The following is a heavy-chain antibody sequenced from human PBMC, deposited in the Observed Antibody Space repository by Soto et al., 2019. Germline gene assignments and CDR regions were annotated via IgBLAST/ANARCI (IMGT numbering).Heavy chain of an antibody. Sequence: QVQLVESGGGVVQPGRSLRLSCAASGFNFSSYGMHWVRQAPGKGLEWVAVISYDGSNKYYADSVKGRFTISRDNSKNTLYLQMNSLRAEDTAVYYCAKDRALLRFLEWLLDDAFDIWGQGTMVTVSS. CDR1: GFNFSSYG. J-gene: IGHJ3*02. V-gene: IGHV3-30*18. D-gene: IGHD3-3*01. CDR2: ISYDGSNK. CDR3: AKDRALLRFLEWLLDDAFDI.